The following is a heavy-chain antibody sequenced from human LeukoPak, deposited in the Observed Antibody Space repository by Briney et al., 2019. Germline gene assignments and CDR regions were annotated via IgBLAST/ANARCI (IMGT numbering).Heavy chain of an antibody. Sequence: SETLSLTCTVSGVSISSSNYYWGWIRQPPGKGLEWIGSIYYTGNTYYNPSLKSRVTISVDTSKNQFSLKLSSVTAADTAVYYCARENYYDSSGYYAWGQGTLVTVSS. CDR3: ARENYYDSSGYYA. D-gene: IGHD3-22*01. CDR1: GVSISSSNYY. J-gene: IGHJ5*02. CDR2: IYYTGNT. V-gene: IGHV4-39*07.